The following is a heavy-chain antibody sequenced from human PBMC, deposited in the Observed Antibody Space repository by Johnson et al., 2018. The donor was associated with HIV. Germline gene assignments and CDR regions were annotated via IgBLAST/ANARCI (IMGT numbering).Heavy chain of an antibody. CDR2: INWNGGST. J-gene: IGHJ3*02. CDR1: GFTFDDYG. CDR3: ARVGYSSSWYGGYGAFYI. Sequence: VQLVESGGGVVRPGGSLRLSCAAAGFTFDDYGMSWVRQAPGKGLEWVSGINWNGGSTGYADSVKGRFTISRDNSKSTLYLQMNRLRAEDTAVYYCARVGYSSSWYGGYGAFYIWGQGTMVTVSS. V-gene: IGHV3-20*04. D-gene: IGHD6-13*01.